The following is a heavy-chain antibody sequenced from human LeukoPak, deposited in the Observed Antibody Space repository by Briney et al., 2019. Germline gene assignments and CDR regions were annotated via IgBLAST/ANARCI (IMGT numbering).Heavy chain of an antibody. D-gene: IGHD3-10*01. CDR1: GYTFTSYD. CDR3: ATVEYYGSGRGWFDP. V-gene: IGHV1-8*01. J-gene: IGHJ5*02. CDR2: MNPNSGNT. Sequence: ASVKVSCKASGYTFTSYDINWVRQATGQGLEWMGWMNPNSGNTGYAQKFQGRVTMTEDTSTDTAYMELSSLRSEDTAVYYCATVEYYGSGRGWFDPWGQGTLVTVSS.